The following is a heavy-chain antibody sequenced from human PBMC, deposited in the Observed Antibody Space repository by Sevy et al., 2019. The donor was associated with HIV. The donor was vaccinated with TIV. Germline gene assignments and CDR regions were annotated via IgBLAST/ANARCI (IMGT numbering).Heavy chain of an antibody. J-gene: IGHJ4*02. Sequence: ASVKVSCKTSGGTLRSHAVSWLRQAPGQGLEWMGRLNPVYGTPEYPQRFQGRLTITADESTATSYMELHSLRSDDTAVYFCASRKVVSGFSHWGQGTLVTVSS. V-gene: IGHV1-69*13. CDR2: LNPVYGTP. D-gene: IGHD3-3*01. CDR3: ASRKVVSGFSH. CDR1: GGTLRSHA.